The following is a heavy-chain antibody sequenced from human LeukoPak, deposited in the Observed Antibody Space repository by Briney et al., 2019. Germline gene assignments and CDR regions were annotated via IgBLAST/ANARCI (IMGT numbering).Heavy chain of an antibody. CDR3: AKYSSSWSYFDY. V-gene: IGHV3-66*02. CDR2: IYSGGST. CDR1: GFTVSSNY. D-gene: IGHD6-13*01. Sequence: GGSLSLSCAASGFTVSSNYMSWVRQAPGKGLEWVSVIYSGGSTYYADSVKGRFTISRDNSKNTLYLQMNSLRAEDTAVYYCAKYSSSWSYFDYWGQGTLVTVSS. J-gene: IGHJ4*02.